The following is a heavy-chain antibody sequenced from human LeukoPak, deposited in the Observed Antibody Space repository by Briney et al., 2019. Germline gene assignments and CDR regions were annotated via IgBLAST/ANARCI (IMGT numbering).Heavy chain of an antibody. V-gene: IGHV1-46*01. CDR3: ARVSDIVYSRGFDP. J-gene: IGHJ5*02. CDR2: INPTDGST. D-gene: IGHD2-15*01. Sequence: ASVKVSCKASGYSFTTYNVHWMRQAPGQGLEWMGIINPTDGSTSYAQNFQGRVTVTRETSTSTVYMELSSLRSEDTALYYCARVSDIVYSRGFDPWGQGTLVTVSS. CDR1: GYSFTTYN.